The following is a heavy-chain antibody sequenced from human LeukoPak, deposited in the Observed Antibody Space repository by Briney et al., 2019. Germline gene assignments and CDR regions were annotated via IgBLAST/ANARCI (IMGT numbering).Heavy chain of an antibody. CDR2: ISSSGSTI. CDR3: ARDLGYSGYDDYYYGMDV. CDR1: GFTFSDYY. J-gene: IGHJ6*02. V-gene: IGHV3-11*01. Sequence: PGGFLRLSCAASGFTFSDYYMSWIRQAPGKGLEWVSYISSSGSTIYYADSVKGRFTISRDNAKNSLYLQMNSLRAEDTAVYYCARDLGYSGYDDYYYGMDVWGQGTTVTVSS. D-gene: IGHD5-12*01.